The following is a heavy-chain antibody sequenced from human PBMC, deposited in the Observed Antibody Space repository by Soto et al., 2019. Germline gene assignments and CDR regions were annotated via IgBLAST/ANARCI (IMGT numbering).Heavy chain of an antibody. J-gene: IGHJ5*02. CDR1: GVNIGDYA. V-gene: IGHV3-23*01. Sequence: RVSWEAAGVNIGDYAMSWVRKAQGKGLEWVSAISGSGGSTYFADSVKGRFTISRDNSKNTLYLQMNSLRAEDTAVYYCSKAPLYSSSWYNWFAPWGQGTLVPVSS. CDR2: ISGSGGST. D-gene: IGHD6-13*01. CDR3: SKAPLYSSSWYNWFAP.